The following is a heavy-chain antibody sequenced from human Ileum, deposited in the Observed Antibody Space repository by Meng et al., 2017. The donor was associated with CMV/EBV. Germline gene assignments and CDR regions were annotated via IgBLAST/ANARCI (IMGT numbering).Heavy chain of an antibody. CDR2: FTARGNT. Sequence: VQLAESGPGIVNPSETLSLTCSVSGASIRSYCWSWIRQPAGKGLEWIGRFTARGNTNYNPSLKSRVTMSLDTSLNQFSLRLNSVTAADTAVYYCARDVIRDDTGSWFDPWGQGTLVTVSS. CDR1: GASIRSYC. J-gene: IGHJ5*02. D-gene: IGHD3-9*01. V-gene: IGHV4-4*07. CDR3: ARDVIRDDTGSWFDP.